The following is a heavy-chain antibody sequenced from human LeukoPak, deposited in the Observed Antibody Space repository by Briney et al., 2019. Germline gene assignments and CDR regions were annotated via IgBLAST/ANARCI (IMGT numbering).Heavy chain of an antibody. CDR2: IIPIFGTA. CDR1: GGTFSSYA. J-gene: IGHJ1*01. V-gene: IGHV1-69*13. Sequence: ASVKVSCKASGGTFSSYAISWVRQAPGQGLEWMGGIIPIFGTANYAQKFQGRVTITADESTSTAYMELSSPRSEDTAVYYCARVSMGVTAIAYFQHWGQGTLVTVSS. CDR3: ARVSMGVTAIAYFQH. D-gene: IGHD2-21*02.